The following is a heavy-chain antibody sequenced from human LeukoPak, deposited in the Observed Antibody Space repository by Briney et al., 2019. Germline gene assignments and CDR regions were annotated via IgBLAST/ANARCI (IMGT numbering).Heavy chain of an antibody. J-gene: IGHJ4*02. CDR2: IIPMFDTA. V-gene: IGHV1-69*13. Sequence: ASVKVSCKASGGTFSNYAISWVRQAPGQGLEWMGGIIPMFDTADYAQNFQGTLTITADESTSTAYMELSSLRAEDTAVYYCARDLVSCLDYWGQGTLVTVSS. CDR3: ARDLVSCLDY. D-gene: IGHD2-15*01. CDR1: GGTFSNYA.